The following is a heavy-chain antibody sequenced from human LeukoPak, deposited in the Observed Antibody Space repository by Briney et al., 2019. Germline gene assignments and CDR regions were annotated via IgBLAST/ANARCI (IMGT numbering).Heavy chain of an antibody. CDR3: ARSSRWLQGFLDY. D-gene: IGHD5-24*01. CDR2: IYHSGRT. Sequence: SETLSLTCTVSGYSISSGYYWGWIRQPPGKGLEWIGSIYHSGRTDYNPSLKSRVTISEDTSKNQFSLKLSSVTAADTAVYYCARSSRWLQGFLDYWGQGTLVTVSS. J-gene: IGHJ4*02. CDR1: GYSISSGYY. V-gene: IGHV4-38-2*02.